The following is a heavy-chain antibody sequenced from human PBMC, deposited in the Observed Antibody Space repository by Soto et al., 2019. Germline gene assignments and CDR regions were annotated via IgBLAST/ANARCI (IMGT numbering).Heavy chain of an antibody. D-gene: IGHD4-17*01. Sequence: PGESLKISCKGSGYSFTSYWIGWVRQMPGKGLEWMGIIYPGDSDTRYSPSFQGQVTISADKSISTAYLQWSSLKASDTAMHYWARPGGDYGTDFDYWGQGTLVTVSS. CDR1: GYSFTSYW. CDR2: IYPGDSDT. J-gene: IGHJ4*02. CDR3: ARPGGDYGTDFDY. V-gene: IGHV5-51*01.